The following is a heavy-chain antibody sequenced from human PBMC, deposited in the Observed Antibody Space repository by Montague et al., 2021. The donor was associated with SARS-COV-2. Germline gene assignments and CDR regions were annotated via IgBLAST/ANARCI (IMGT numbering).Heavy chain of an antibody. CDR1: GVSITDYK. CDR3: VRDGGNWYYFDY. Sequence: SETLSLTCSVSGVSITDYKCSWVSQRHGTGLEWICHMYTSGSTNYSPSLKGRVRLSIDNPKNQFSLKLESLSAADTAVYYCVRDGGNWYYFDYWGQGALVTVSS. V-gene: IGHV4-4*07. D-gene: IGHD3-16*01. CDR2: MYTSGST. J-gene: IGHJ4*02.